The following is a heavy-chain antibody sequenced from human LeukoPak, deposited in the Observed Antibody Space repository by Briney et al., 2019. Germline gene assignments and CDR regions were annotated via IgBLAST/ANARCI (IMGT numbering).Heavy chain of an antibody. V-gene: IGHV3-23*01. CDR3: AKYGYCSSTSCHDY. J-gene: IGHJ4*02. CDR1: GFTFSSYA. CDR2: ISGSGGST. D-gene: IGHD2-2*03. Sequence: GGSLRLSCAASGFTFSSYAMSWVRQAPGKGLEWVSAISGSGGSTYYADSVKGRFTISRDNSKNTLYLQMNSLRAEDTAVYYCAKYGYCSSTSCHDYWGQGTLVTVSS.